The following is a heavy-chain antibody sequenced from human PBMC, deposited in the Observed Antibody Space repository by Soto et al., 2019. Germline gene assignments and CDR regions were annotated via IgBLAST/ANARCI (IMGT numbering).Heavy chain of an antibody. D-gene: IGHD6-6*01. CDR1: GFTFSSYA. J-gene: IGHJ6*03. CDR2: ISGSGGGT. V-gene: IGHV3-64*01. CDR3: ARRARPDFYYMDV. Sequence: PGGSLRLFCAASGFTFSSYAMNWVRQAPGKGLEYVSGISGSGGGTYYANSVQGRFTISRDNSKNTVYLQMGSLRPEDMAVYYCARRARPDFYYMDVWGKGTTVTVSS.